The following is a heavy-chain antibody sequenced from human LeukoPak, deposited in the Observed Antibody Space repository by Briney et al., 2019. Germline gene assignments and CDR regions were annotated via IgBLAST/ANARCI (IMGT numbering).Heavy chain of an antibody. Sequence: GGSLRLSCAASGFIFSTYDMSWVRQAPGKGLEWDSGISGSGGTTYDADSVKGRFTISRDNSKNTLYLQMNSLRAEDTAVYYCAKDRGGYCSGGSCQGAFHYWGQGTLVTVSS. CDR1: GFIFSTYD. CDR3: AKDRGGYCSGGSCQGAFHY. CDR2: ISGSGGTT. V-gene: IGHV3-23*01. J-gene: IGHJ4*02. D-gene: IGHD2-15*01.